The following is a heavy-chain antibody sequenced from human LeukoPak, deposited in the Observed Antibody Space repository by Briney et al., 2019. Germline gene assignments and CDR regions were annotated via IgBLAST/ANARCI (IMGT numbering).Heavy chain of an antibody. J-gene: IGHJ4*02. CDR2: IIPIFGTA. CDR1: GYTFTSYG. Sequence: GASVKVTCKASGYTFTSYGISWVRQAPEQELEWMGGIIPIFGTANYAQKFQGRVTITADESTSTAYMELSSLRSEDTAVYYCARDVNWYYFDYCGQGTLVTVSS. D-gene: IGHD1-20*01. CDR3: ARDVNWYYFDY. V-gene: IGHV1-69*13.